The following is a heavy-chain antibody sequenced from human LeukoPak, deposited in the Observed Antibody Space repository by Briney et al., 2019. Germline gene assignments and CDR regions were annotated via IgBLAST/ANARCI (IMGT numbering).Heavy chain of an antibody. J-gene: IGHJ4*02. CDR2: IYYSGIT. CDR1: GGSISSSNYY. V-gene: IGHV4-39*01. Sequence: SETLSLTCTVSGGSISSSNYYWGWIRQPPGKGLEWIGSIYYSGITYYNPSLKSRVAISVETSNNQFSLKLSSVTAADTAMYYCARLLIYCSSTSCHFDYWGQGTLVTVSS. D-gene: IGHD2-2*01. CDR3: ARLLIYCSSTSCHFDY.